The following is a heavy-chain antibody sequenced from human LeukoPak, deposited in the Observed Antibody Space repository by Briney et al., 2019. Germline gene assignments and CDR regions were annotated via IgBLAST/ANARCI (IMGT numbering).Heavy chain of an antibody. J-gene: IGHJ4*02. D-gene: IGHD3-10*01. CDR3: ARLPAARGVRAYYYFDY. CDR2: IYYSGST. V-gene: IGHV4-61*01. CDR1: GGSFSSGSYY. Sequence: SETLSLTCTVSGGSFSSGSYYWSWIRQPPGKGLEWLGYIYYSGSTNYNPSLKSRVTISVDTSKNQFSLKLSSVTAADTAVYYCARLPAARGVRAYYYFDYWGQGTLVTVSS.